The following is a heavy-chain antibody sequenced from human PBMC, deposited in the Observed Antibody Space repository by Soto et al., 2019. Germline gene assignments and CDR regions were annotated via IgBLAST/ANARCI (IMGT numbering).Heavy chain of an antibody. CDR3: ARLHCNSPNCVPLDP. Sequence: QLQLQESGPGLVKPSETLSLTCTVSGGSISDDTYYWGWIRQPPGKGLEWIGSISYSGTSSYNPSLKSRVTMSVDTSKTQLSLRLSSVIAADTAVYYCARLHCNSPNCVPLDPWGQGTLVIVSS. CDR2: ISYSGTS. V-gene: IGHV4-39*01. J-gene: IGHJ5*02. D-gene: IGHD2-2*01. CDR1: GGSISDDTYY.